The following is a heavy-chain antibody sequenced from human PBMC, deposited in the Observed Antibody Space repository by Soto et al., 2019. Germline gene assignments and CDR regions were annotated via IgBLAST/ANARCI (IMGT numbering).Heavy chain of an antibody. CDR2: IYYSGST. J-gene: IGHJ4*02. CDR1: GGSISSSSYY. CDR3: ARLSGAAAAPFDY. Sequence: SETLSLTCTVSGGSISSSSYYWGWIRQPPGKGLEWIGSIYYSGSTYYNPSLKSRITISVDTSKNQFSLKVSSVTAADTAVYYCARLSGAAAAPFDYWGQGTLVTVSS. D-gene: IGHD6-13*01. V-gene: IGHV4-39*01.